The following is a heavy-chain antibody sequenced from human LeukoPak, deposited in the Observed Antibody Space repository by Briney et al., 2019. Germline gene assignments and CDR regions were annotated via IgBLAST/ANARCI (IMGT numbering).Heavy chain of an antibody. CDR3: ARGTYGSGSPPKYYYYYMDV. CDR2: IYYSGST. CDR1: GGSISSSSCY. V-gene: IGHV4-61*05. Sequence: PSETLSLTCTVSGGSISSSSCYWGWIRQPPGKGLEWIGYIYYSGSTNYNPSLKSRVTISVDTSKNQFSLKLSSVTAADTAVYYCARGTYGSGSPPKYYYYYMDVWGKGTTVTISS. D-gene: IGHD3-10*01. J-gene: IGHJ6*03.